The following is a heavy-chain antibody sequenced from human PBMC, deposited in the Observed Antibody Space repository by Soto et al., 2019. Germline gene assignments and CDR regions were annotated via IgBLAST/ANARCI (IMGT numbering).Heavy chain of an antibody. CDR1: GFTFSSYS. CDR3: ARGGGCSGGSCNFDY. CDR2: ISSSSSTI. J-gene: IGHJ4*02. Sequence: GGSLRLSCAASGFTFSSYSMNWVRQAPGKGLEWVSYISSSSSTIYYADSVKGRFTISRDNAKNSLYLQMNSLRAEDTAVYYCARGGGCSGGSCNFDYWGKGTLVTVSS. V-gene: IGHV3-48*01. D-gene: IGHD2-15*01.